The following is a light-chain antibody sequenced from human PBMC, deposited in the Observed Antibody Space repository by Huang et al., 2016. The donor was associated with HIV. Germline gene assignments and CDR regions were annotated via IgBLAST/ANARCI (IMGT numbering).Light chain of an antibody. J-gene: IGKJ5*01. CDR3: QQYGDSPIT. CDR2: GAS. V-gene: IGKV3-20*01. Sequence: EIVLTQSPGTLSLSPGERATLSCRASHSVSSSYLAWYQQKRGQAPRLLIYGASSRATGIPARFSGRGSGTDFALTISRLEPEDFAVYYCQQYGDSPITFGQGTRLEIK. CDR1: HSVSSSY.